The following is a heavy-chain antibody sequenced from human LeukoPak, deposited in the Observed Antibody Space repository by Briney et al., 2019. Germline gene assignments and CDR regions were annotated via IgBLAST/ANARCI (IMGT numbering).Heavy chain of an antibody. CDR1: GFTFRNHA. J-gene: IGHJ4*02. V-gene: IGHV3-23*01. Sequence: GGSLRLSCVASGFTFRNHAMTWVRQAPGKGLECVSGISGSGGSTFYADSAKDRFTISRDNSKNTLYLQMNSLRADDTAVYHCAKEEGAAAGHSAIDYWGQGTLVTVSS. D-gene: IGHD6-13*01. CDR3: AKEEGAAAGHSAIDY. CDR2: ISGSGGST.